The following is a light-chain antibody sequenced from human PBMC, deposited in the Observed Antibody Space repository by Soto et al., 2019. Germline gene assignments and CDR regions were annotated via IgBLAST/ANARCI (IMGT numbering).Light chain of an antibody. Sequence: QSVLTQPASVSGSPGQSITISCTGTNSNVGNYNLVSWYQQHPGRAPKLLIYEVTKRPSGVSNRFSASKSGNTASLTISGLQAEDEADYYCCSYAGRSDYVFGTGTK. J-gene: IGLJ1*01. CDR3: CSYAGRSDYV. CDR2: EVT. V-gene: IGLV2-23*02. CDR1: NSNVGNYNL.